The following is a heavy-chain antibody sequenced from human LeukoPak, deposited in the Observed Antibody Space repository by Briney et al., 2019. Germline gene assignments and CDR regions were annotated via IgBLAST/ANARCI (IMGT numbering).Heavy chain of an antibody. V-gene: IGHV1-18*01. CDR1: GYTFTSYG. D-gene: IGHD3-9*01. Sequence: ASVKVSCKASGYTFTSYGISWVRQAPGQGLEWMGWISAYNGNTNYAQKLQGRVTMTTDTSTSTAYMELRSLGSDDTAVYYCARAEGYYDILTGYYDPCYFDYWGQGTLVTVSS. J-gene: IGHJ4*02. CDR3: ARAEGYYDILTGYYDPCYFDY. CDR2: ISAYNGNT.